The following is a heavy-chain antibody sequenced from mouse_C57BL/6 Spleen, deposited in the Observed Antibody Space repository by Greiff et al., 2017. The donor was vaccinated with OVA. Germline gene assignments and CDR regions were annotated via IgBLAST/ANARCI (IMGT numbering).Heavy chain of an antibody. V-gene: IGHV1-64*01. J-gene: IGHJ4*01. CDR1: GYTFTSYW. CDR2: IHPNSGST. D-gene: IGHD1-1*01. Sequence: QVQLQQPGAELVKPGASVKLSCKASGYTFTSYWMHWVKQRPGQGLEWIGMIHPNSGSTNYNEKFKSKATLTVDKSSSTAYMQLSSLTSEDSAVYYCGGTVVARGYAMDYWGQGTSVTVSS. CDR3: GGTVVARGYAMDY.